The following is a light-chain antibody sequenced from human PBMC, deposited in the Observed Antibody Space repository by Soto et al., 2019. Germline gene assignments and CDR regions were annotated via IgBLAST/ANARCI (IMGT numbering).Light chain of an antibody. CDR1: PSVTNY. Sequence: EIVLTPSPGTLSLSPGERATLSCRASPSVTNYLAWYQQKPGQAPRLLIYGAFNRATGIPARFSGSGSGTDFTLTISSLEPEDFAVYYCQQRNIWPPVTFGQGTRLEI. CDR2: GAF. J-gene: IGKJ5*01. CDR3: QQRNIWPPVT. V-gene: IGKV3-11*01.